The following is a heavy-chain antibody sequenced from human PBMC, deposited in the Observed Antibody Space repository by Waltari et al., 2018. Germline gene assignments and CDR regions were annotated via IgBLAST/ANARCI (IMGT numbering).Heavy chain of an antibody. D-gene: IGHD3-9*01. V-gene: IGHV4-61*01. CDR3: ARDRELRYFDWPKGYGMDV. CDR1: GGSVSSGSYY. Sequence: QVQLQESGPGLVKPSETLSLTCTVSGGSVSSGSYYWSWIRQPPGKGLEWIGYSYYSVSTNYNPSLKSRVTISVDTSKNQFSLKLSSVTAADTAVYYCARDRELRYFDWPKGYGMDVWGQGTTVTVSS. CDR2: SYYSVST. J-gene: IGHJ6*02.